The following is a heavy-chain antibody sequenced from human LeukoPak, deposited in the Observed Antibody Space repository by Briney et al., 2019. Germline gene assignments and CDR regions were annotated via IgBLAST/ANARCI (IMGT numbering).Heavy chain of an antibody. CDR3: ARDGSPWYSSSWDRAFDI. CDR1: GGSTSSGSYY. Sequence: SETLSLTCTVSGGSTSSGSYYWSWIRQPAGKGLEWIGRIYTSGSTNYNPSLKSRVTISVDTSKNQFSLKLSSVTAADTAVYYCARDGSPWYSSSWDRAFDIWGQGTMVTVSS. V-gene: IGHV4-61*02. D-gene: IGHD6-13*01. J-gene: IGHJ3*02. CDR2: IYTSGST.